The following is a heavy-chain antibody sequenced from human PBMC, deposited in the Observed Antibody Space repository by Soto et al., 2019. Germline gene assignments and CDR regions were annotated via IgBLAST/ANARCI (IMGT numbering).Heavy chain of an antibody. CDR2: IYYSGST. V-gene: IGHV4-31*03. J-gene: IGHJ4*02. Sequence: QVQLQESGPGLMKPSQTLSLTCTVSGGSISSGGYYWSWIRQHPGKGLEWIGYIYYSGSTYYNPSLKSRVTISVDTSKNQFSLKLSSVTAADTAVYYCATEVRWLQYGYFDYWGQGTLVTVSS. D-gene: IGHD5-12*01. CDR1: GGSISSGGYY. CDR3: ATEVRWLQYGYFDY.